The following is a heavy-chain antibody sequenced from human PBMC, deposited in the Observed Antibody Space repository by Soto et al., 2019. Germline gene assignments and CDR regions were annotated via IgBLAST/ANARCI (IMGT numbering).Heavy chain of an antibody. J-gene: IGHJ4*02. CDR2: IRVSSGAI. CDR3: AFSGNYGVY. CDR1: GFMFSNYG. Sequence: PGGSLRLSCAASGFMFSNYGMNWVRQAPGKGLEWVSDIRVSSGAINYADSVKGRFTISRDTAKNSLYLQMNGLRDEDTAVYYCAFSGNYGVYWGLGTLVTVSS. D-gene: IGHD1-26*01. V-gene: IGHV3-48*02.